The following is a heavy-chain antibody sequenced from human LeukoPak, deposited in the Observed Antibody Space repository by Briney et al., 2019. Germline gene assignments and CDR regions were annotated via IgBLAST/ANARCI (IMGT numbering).Heavy chain of an antibody. CDR3: AREHTAMVYFDY. Sequence: PSETLSLTCTVSGGSISSGGYYWSWIRQHPGKGLEWIGYIYYSGSTNYNPSLKSRVTISVDTSKNQFSLKLSSVTAADTAVYYCAREHTAMVYFDYWGQGTLVTVSS. V-gene: IGHV4-61*08. CDR1: GGSISSGGYY. D-gene: IGHD5-18*01. CDR2: IYYSGST. J-gene: IGHJ4*02.